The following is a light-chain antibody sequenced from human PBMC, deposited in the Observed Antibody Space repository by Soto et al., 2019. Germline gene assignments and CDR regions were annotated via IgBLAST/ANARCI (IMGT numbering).Light chain of an antibody. CDR1: SGSVSTRNY. CDR2: NTN. J-gene: IGLJ3*02. CDR3: ALYVGSGIHWV. V-gene: IGLV8-61*01. Sequence: QTVVTQEPSFSVSPGGTVTLTCGLTSGSVSTRNYPSWYQQIPGQAPRTLIYNTNTRSSGVPDRFSGSILGNKAALPITGAQAADESDYYCALYVGSGIHWVFGGGTKLTVL.